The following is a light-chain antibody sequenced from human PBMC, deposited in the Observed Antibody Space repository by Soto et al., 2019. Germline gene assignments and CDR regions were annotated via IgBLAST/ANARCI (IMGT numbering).Light chain of an antibody. CDR1: SSDVGGFNL. Sequence: QSALTQPASVSGSPGQSITISCTGTSSDVGGFNLVSWYRQYPGTAPQVMIYEVNNRPSGIYNRFSGSKSGNTASLTISGLRTDDEADYYCTSFTSYNTVVFGGGTKITVL. CDR2: EVN. V-gene: IGLV2-14*02. J-gene: IGLJ2*01. CDR3: TSFTSYNTVV.